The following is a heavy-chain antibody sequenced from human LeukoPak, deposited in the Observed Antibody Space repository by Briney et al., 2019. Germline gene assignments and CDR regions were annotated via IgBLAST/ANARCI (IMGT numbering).Heavy chain of an antibody. CDR3: ARDAAAGGYFDY. CDR1: GGSISNYF. CDR2: MYYSGST. J-gene: IGHJ4*02. D-gene: IGHD6-13*01. Sequence: PSETLSLTCTVSGGSISNYFWSWIRQPPGKGLEWIGYMYYSGSTNYNPSLKSRVTISVDMSKNQVSLKLSSVTAADTAVYYCARDAAAGGYFDYWGQGTLVTVSS. V-gene: IGHV4-59*01.